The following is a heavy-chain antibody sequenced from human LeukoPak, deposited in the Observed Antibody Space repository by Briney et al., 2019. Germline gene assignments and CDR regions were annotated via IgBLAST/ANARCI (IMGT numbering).Heavy chain of an antibody. Sequence: GGSLRLSCAASGFTFSSYEMNWVRQAPGKGLEWVSYISGSGSTIYYADSVKGRFTISRDNAKNSLYLQMNSLRAEDTAVYYCANTMTDAFDIWGQGTMVTVSS. D-gene: IGHD3-22*01. J-gene: IGHJ3*02. CDR1: GFTFSSYE. CDR2: ISGSGSTI. CDR3: ANTMTDAFDI. V-gene: IGHV3-48*03.